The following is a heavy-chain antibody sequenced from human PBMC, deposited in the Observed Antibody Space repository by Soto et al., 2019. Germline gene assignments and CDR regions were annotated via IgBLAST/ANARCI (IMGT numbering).Heavy chain of an antibody. Sequence: QVQLQESGPGLVKPSQTLSLTCAVSGGSISSGGYFWSWIRQHPGKGLEWIGYIYYSGSTSYNPSIKSRVTISVDTSKNQFSLKLSSVTAADTAVYYCARSYNLYGMDVWGQGTTVTVSS. D-gene: IGHD3-10*01. V-gene: IGHV4-31*11. CDR3: ARSYNLYGMDV. J-gene: IGHJ6*02. CDR2: IYYSGST. CDR1: GGSISSGGYF.